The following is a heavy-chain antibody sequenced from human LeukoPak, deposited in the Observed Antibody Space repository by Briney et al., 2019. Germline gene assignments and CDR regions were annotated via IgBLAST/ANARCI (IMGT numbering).Heavy chain of an antibody. V-gene: IGHV4-59*01. Sequence: SETLSLTCTVSGGSISSYYWSWIRQPPGKGLEWIGNIYSSGNTNFNPSLKSRVTISVDTSKNQFSLKLSSVTAADTAVYYCARGGDYGGYNWFDPWGQGTLVTVSS. CDR2: IYSSGNT. J-gene: IGHJ5*02. CDR3: ARGGDYGGYNWFDP. D-gene: IGHD4-17*01. CDR1: GGSISSYY.